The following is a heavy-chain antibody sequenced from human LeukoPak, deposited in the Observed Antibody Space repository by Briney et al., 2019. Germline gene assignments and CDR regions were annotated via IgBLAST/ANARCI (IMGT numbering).Heavy chain of an antibody. CDR2: FSGGGDYT. CDR1: GFTFSNYA. Sequence: HPGGSLRLSCVASGFTFSNYAMSWVRQAPGKGLEWVSAFSGGGDYTYYADSVKGRFTISRDNSKNALCLQMNSLRVEDTAFYYCAKRVSTTSGHFDYWGQGTLVTVSS. D-gene: IGHD1-7*01. V-gene: IGHV3-23*01. CDR3: AKRVSTTSGHFDY. J-gene: IGHJ4*02.